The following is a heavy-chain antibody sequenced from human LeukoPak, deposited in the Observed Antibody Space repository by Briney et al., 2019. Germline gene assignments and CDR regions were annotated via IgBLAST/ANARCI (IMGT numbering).Heavy chain of an antibody. CDR1: GGSFSGYY. CDR2: INHSGST. V-gene: IGHV4-34*01. Sequence: SETLSLTCAVYGGSFSGYYWSWIRQPPGKGLEWIGEINHSGSTNYNPSLKSRVTISVDTSKNQFSLKLSSVTAADTAVYYCARAPYYYDSSGYYRRPPFDYRGQGTLVTVSS. J-gene: IGHJ4*02. CDR3: ARAPYYYDSSGYYRRPPFDY. D-gene: IGHD3-22*01.